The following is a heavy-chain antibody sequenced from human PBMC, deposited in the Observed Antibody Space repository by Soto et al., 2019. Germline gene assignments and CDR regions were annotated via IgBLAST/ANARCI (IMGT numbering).Heavy chain of an antibody. Sequence: QVQLQQWGAGLLKPSETLSLTCAVYGGSFSGYYWSWIRQPPGKGLEWIGEINHSGSTNYNPSLKSRVTISVDPSKNQFSLKLSSVTAADTAVYYCARGDRGYDFWSGYLRWFDPWGQGTLVTVSS. CDR3: ARGDRGYDFWSGYLRWFDP. V-gene: IGHV4-34*01. D-gene: IGHD3-3*01. CDR1: GGSFSGYY. CDR2: INHSGST. J-gene: IGHJ5*02.